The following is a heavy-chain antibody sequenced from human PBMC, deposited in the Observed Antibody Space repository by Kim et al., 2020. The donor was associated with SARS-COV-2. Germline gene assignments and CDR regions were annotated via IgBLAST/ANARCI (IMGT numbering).Heavy chain of an antibody. CDR1: GGTFSSYA. Sequence: SVKVSCKASGGTFSSYAISWVRQAPGQGLEWMGRIIPILGIANYAQKFQGRVTITADKSTSTAYMELSSLRSEDTAVYYCARRLSRSQVELPPIASYYYYGMDVWGQGTTVTVSS. V-gene: IGHV1-69*04. CDR2: IIPILGIA. CDR3: ARRLSRSQVELPPIASYYYYGMDV. D-gene: IGHD6-13*01. J-gene: IGHJ6*02.